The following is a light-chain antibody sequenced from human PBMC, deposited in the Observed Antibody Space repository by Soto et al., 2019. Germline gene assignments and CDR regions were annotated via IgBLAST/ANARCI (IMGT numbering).Light chain of an antibody. J-gene: IGKJ4*01. Sequence: DIQVTQSPSSLSAYVVDIVTITSQASQDISNYLNWYQQKPGKAPKLLIYDASNLETGVPSRFSGSGSGTHFTFTISSLQSEDLATYYCQQYYNRVIFGGGTKVEIK. CDR3: QQYYNRVI. CDR1: QDISNY. V-gene: IGKV1-33*01. CDR2: DAS.